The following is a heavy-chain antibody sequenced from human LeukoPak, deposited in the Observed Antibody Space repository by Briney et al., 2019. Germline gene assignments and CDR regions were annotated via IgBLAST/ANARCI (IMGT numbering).Heavy chain of an antibody. Sequence: GGSLRLSCAASGFTFSNYWMHWVRQAPGKGPVWVSRIKSDGSSTRFADSVQGRFTISRDNGKNTLYLQMDSLRAEDTAVYYCARDLEDSSPFGAFDMWGQGTMVTVSS. V-gene: IGHV3-74*01. CDR3: ARDLEDSSPFGAFDM. D-gene: IGHD3-22*01. CDR1: GFTFSNYW. J-gene: IGHJ3*02. CDR2: IKSDGSST.